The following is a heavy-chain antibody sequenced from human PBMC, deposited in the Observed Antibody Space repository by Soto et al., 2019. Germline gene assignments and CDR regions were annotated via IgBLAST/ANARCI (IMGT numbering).Heavy chain of an antibody. J-gene: IGHJ4*02. CDR2: TYYTGNT. D-gene: IGHD6-6*01. Sequence: QVQLQESGPGLVKPLQTLSLTCTVSGGSISSGDYYWTWIRQPPGKGLEWIGHTYYTGNTNYHPSLKSRVTISLVTSSSQFSLRLTSVAATDTAVYYGVRDPWARGVAYWGQGTLVTVSS. CDR3: VRDPWARGVAY. CDR1: GGSISSGDYY. V-gene: IGHV4-30-4*01.